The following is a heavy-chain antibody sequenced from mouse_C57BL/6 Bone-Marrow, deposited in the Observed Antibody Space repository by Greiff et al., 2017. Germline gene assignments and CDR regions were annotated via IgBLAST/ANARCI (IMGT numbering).Heavy chain of an antibody. J-gene: IGHJ3*01. CDR1: GYTFTSYW. V-gene: IGHV1-59*01. CDR2: IDPSDSYT. Sequence: QVQLQQPGAELVRPGTSVKLSCKASGYTFTSYWMHWVKQRPGQGLEWIGVIDPSDSYTNYNQKFKGKATLTVETSSSTAYMQLSSLTSEDSAVYCCARDYGYDAGFAYWGQGTLVTVSA. CDR3: ARDYGYDAGFAY. D-gene: IGHD2-2*01.